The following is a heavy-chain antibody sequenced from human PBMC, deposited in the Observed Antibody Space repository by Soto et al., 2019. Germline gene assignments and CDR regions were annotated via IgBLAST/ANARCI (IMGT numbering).Heavy chain of an antibody. J-gene: IGHJ4*02. D-gene: IGHD3-22*01. CDR1: GFTLSSYL. Sequence: GGSLRRSCAASGFTLSSYLMHWVRQVPEKGLVWVSRINSDGGITNYADAVKGRFTISRDNVKNTLYLQMNSLRAEDTAVYYCAKGRESSGSYRPFDYWGQGALVTVSS. CDR3: AKGRESSGSYRPFDY. CDR2: INSDGGIT. V-gene: IGHV3-74*01.